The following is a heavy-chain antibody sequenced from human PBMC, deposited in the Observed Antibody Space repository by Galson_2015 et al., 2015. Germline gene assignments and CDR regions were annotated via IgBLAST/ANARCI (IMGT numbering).Heavy chain of an antibody. Sequence: QSGAEVKKPGESLKISCKGSGYSFTSYWIGWVRQMPGKGLEWMGIIYPGDSDTRYSPSFQGQVTISADKSISTAYLQWSSLKASDTAMYYCARQRDSSGYYRDAFVIWGQGTMVTVSS. CDR3: ARQRDSSGYYRDAFVI. V-gene: IGHV5-51*01. CDR2: IYPGDSDT. CDR1: GYSFTSYW. D-gene: IGHD3-22*01. J-gene: IGHJ3*02.